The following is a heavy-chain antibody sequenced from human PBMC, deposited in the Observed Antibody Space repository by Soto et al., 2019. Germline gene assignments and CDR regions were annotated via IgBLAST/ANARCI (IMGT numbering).Heavy chain of an antibody. J-gene: IGHJ6*02. CDR2: IYYSGST. D-gene: IGHD2-2*01. V-gene: IGHV4-59*01. Sequence: PSETLSLTCTVSGGSISSYYWSWIRQPPGKGLEWIGYIYYSGSTNYNPSLKSRVTISVDTSKNQFSLKLSSVTAADTAVYYCARGIPAATTYYYYYGMDVRGQGTTVTISS. CDR1: GGSISSYY. CDR3: ARGIPAATTYYYYYGMDV.